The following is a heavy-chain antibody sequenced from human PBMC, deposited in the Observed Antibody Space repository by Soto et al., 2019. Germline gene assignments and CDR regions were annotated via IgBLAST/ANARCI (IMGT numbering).Heavy chain of an antibody. D-gene: IGHD3-10*01. CDR3: ARVLNSGLEKKNDY. J-gene: IGHJ4*02. V-gene: IGHV3-21*01. Sequence: PGGSLRLSCAASGFTFSSYSMNWVRQAPGKGLEWVSSISSSSSYIYYADSVKGRFTISRDNAKNSLYLQMNSLRAEDTAVYYCARVLNSGLEKKNDYWGQGTLVTVSS. CDR1: GFTFSSYS. CDR2: ISSSSSYI.